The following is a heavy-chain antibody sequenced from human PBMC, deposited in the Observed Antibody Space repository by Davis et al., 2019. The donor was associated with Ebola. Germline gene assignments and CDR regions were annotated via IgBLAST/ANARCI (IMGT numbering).Heavy chain of an antibody. CDR1: GGSINSNY. CDR3: VSAGWDH. J-gene: IGHJ4*02. V-gene: IGHV4-39*01. CDR2: IYYSGST. D-gene: IGHD2-15*01. Sequence: GSLRLSCSVSGGSINSNYWSWIRQPPGKGLEWIGSIYYSGSTYYNPSLKSRVTISVDTSKNQFSLKLSSVTAADTAVYYCVSAGWDHWGQGTLVTVSS.